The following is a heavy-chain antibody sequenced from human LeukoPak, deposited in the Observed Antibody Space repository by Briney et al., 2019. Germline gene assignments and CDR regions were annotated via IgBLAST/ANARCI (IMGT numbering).Heavy chain of an antibody. D-gene: IGHD4-17*01. V-gene: IGHV4-59*01. Sequence: SETLSLTCTVSGGSISSYYWSWIRQPPGKGLEWIGYIYYSGSTNYNPSLKSRVTISVDTSKNQFSLKLSSVTAADTAVYYCARWTTVTPFDYWGQGTLVTASS. J-gene: IGHJ4*02. CDR1: GGSISSYY. CDR2: IYYSGST. CDR3: ARWTTVTPFDY.